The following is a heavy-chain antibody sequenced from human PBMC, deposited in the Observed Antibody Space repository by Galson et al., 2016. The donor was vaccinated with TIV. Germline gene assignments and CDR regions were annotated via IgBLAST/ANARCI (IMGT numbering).Heavy chain of an antibody. CDR2: IYYGTTT. D-gene: IGHD4-17*01. CDR1: GGSVSDQY. Sequence: TCNVSGGSVSDQYWSWFRQPPGKGLEWIGYIYYGTTTNYNPSLQSRVRISVDTSKNQFSMKLTSVTAADTAVHYCARGEMDYVNWFDAWGQGTLVTVSS. J-gene: IGHJ5*02. CDR3: ARGEMDYVNWFDA. V-gene: IGHV4-59*02.